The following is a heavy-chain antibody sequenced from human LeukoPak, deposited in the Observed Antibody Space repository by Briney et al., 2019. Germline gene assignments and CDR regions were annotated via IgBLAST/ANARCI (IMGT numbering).Heavy chain of an antibody. CDR1: GGSFSGYY. V-gene: IGHV4-34*01. CDR2: INHSGST. CDR3: ARLGSTSSGAKYYYYYYYMDV. J-gene: IGHJ6*03. Sequence: PSETLSLTCAVYGGSFSGYYWSWIRQPPGKGLEWIGEINHSGSTNYNPSLKSRVTISVDTSKNQFSLKLSSVTAADTAVYYCARLGSTSSGAKYYYYYYYMDVWGKGTTVTVSS. D-gene: IGHD2-2*01.